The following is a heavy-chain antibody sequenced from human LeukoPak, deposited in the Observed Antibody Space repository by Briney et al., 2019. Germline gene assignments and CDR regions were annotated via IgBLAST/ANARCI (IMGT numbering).Heavy chain of an antibody. CDR2: ISYDGSNK. D-gene: IGHD1-14*01. J-gene: IGHJ4*02. Sequence: GRSLRLSCAASGSTFSSYAMHWVRQAPGKGLEWVAVISYDGSNKYYADSVKGRFTISRDNSKNTLYLQMNSLRAEDTAVYYCARDAGRSPTIDYWGQGTLVTVSS. V-gene: IGHV3-30*01. CDR3: ARDAGRSPTIDY. CDR1: GSTFSSYA.